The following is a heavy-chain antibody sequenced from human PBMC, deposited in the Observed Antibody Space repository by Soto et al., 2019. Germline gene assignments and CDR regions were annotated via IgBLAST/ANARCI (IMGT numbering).Heavy chain of an antibody. Sequence: PSETLSLTCAVYGGSFSGYYWSWIRQPPGKGLEWIGEINHSGSTNYNPSLKSRVTISVDTSKNQFSLKLSSVTAAGTAVYYCARVCLRYDFWSGYYRYPYYYYGMDVWGQGTTVTVSS. V-gene: IGHV4-34*01. D-gene: IGHD3-3*01. CDR1: GGSFSGYY. CDR2: INHSGST. J-gene: IGHJ6*02. CDR3: ARVCLRYDFWSGYYRYPYYYYGMDV.